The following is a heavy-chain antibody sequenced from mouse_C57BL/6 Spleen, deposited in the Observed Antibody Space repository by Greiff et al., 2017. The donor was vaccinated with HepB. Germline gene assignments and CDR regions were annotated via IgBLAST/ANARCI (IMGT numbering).Heavy chain of an antibody. CDR1: GYTFTSYW. CDR3: ARGGIYKPDYFDY. CDR2: INPSNGGT. V-gene: IGHV1-53*01. D-gene: IGHD2-1*01. J-gene: IGHJ2*01. Sequence: QVQLQQPGTELVKPGASVQLSCPASGYTFTSYWLPWVKQRPGQGLEWIGNINPSNGGTNYNEKFKSKATLTVDKSSSTAYMQLSSLTSEDSAVYYCARGGIYKPDYFDYWGQGTTLTVSS.